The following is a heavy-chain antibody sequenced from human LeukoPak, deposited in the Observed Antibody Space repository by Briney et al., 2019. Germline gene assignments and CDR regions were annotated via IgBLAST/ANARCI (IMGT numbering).Heavy chain of an antibody. J-gene: IGHJ4*02. D-gene: IGHD5-12*01. CDR2: IYYSGST. CDR1: GDPISTSSDY. CDR3: AREYSAFDY. V-gene: IGHV4-61*08. Sequence: SETLSPTCTVSGDPISTSSDYKWTWIRQPPRKGLEWIWYIYYSGSTNYNPSLQSRVTISVDTSNNQFSLKPTSVTAADTAVYYCAREYSAFDYWGQGTLVTVSS.